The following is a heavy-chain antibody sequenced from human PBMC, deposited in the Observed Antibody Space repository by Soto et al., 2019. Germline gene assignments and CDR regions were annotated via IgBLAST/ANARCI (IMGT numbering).Heavy chain of an antibody. CDR2: ITNSGST. CDR3: AKNNRGYPFEY. V-gene: IGHV3-23*01. CDR1: GFAFGSYA. Sequence: EVQLLESGGGLVQPGGSLRLSCAASGFAFGSYAMNWVRQAPGKGLDWVSTITNSGSTYYADSVKGRFTISRDNSKNTLYLQMNSLRVEDTAVYYCAKNNRGYPFEYWGQGTLGTVSS. D-gene: IGHD3-16*02. J-gene: IGHJ4*02.